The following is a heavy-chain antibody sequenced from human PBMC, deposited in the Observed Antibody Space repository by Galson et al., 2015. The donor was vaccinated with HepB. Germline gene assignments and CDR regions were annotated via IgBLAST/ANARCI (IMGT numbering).Heavy chain of an antibody. J-gene: IGHJ6*02. CDR2: ISAYNGNT. V-gene: IGHV1-18*01. CDR3: ARDVGFLEWLLHHNYYYYGMDV. Sequence: SVKVSCKASGYTFTSYGISWVRQAPGQGLEWMGWISAYNGNTNYAQKLQGRATMTTDTSTSTAYMELRSLRSDDTAVYYCARDVGFLEWLLHHNYYYYGMDVWGQGTTVTVSS. CDR1: GYTFTSYG. D-gene: IGHD3-3*01.